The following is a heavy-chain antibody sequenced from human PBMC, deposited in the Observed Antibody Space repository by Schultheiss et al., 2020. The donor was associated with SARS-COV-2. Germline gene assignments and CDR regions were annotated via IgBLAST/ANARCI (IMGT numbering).Heavy chain of an antibody. CDR1: GFTVSSNY. CDR3: ARDGYCSSTSCYNYYYYGMDV. CDR2: IYSGGST. V-gene: IGHV3-53*04. D-gene: IGHD2-2*02. J-gene: IGHJ6*02. Sequence: GGSLRLSCAASGFTVSSNYMSWVRQAPGKGLEWVSVIYSGGSTYYADSVKGRFTISRHNSKNTLYLQMNSLRAEDTAVYYCARDGYCSSTSCYNYYYYGMDVWGQGTTVTVSS.